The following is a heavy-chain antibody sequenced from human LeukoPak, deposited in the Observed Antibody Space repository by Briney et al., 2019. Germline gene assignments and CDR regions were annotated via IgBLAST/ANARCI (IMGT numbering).Heavy chain of an antibody. CDR1: VGSISSGSYY. CDR3: ATDGGNSYYYYYMDV. J-gene: IGHJ6*03. Sequence: SDTLSLTCTVSVGSISSGSYYWSWIRQPAGKGLEGIGRIYTSGSTNCNPSLQSRVTISVDTSKNQFSMKLSSVTAADTAVYYCATDGGNSYYYYYMDVWGKGTTVTVSS. CDR2: IYTSGST. V-gene: IGHV4-61*02. D-gene: IGHD4-23*01.